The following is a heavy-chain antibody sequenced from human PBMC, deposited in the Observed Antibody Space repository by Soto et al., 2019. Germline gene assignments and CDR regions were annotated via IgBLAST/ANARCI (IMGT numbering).Heavy chain of an antibody. V-gene: IGHV4-59*08. CDR2: IYYSGST. CDR3: AGLGWSSTSCYDAFDI. CDR1: GGSISSYY. D-gene: IGHD2-2*01. J-gene: IGHJ3*02. Sequence: PSETLSLTCTVSGGSISSYYWSWIRQPPGKGLEWIGYIYYSGSTNYNPSLKSRVTISVDTPKNQFSLKLSSVTAADTAVYYCAGLGWSSTSCYDAFDIWGQGKMVTVSS.